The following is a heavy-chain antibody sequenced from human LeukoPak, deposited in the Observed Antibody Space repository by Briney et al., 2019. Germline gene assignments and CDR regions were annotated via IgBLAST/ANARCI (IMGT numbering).Heavy chain of an antibody. V-gene: IGHV4-39*07. CDR3: ARVPPTVPTSVPFDY. CDR2: IYYSGST. J-gene: IGHJ4*02. Sequence: PSETLSLTCNVSGGSISSSSYYWGWVRQPPGRGLEWIDSIYYSGSTYYNPSLKGRVTISVDTSKNQFSLKLSSVTAPDTAVYYCARVPPTVPTSVPFDYWGQGTLVTVSS. D-gene: IGHD4/OR15-4a*01. CDR1: GGSISSSSYY.